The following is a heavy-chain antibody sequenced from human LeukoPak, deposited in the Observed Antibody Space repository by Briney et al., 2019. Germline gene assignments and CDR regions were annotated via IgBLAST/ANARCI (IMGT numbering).Heavy chain of an antibody. V-gene: IGHV1-46*01. CDR3: ASWVENYDSSGYLDY. Sequence: GASVKVSCKASGYTFTSYYTHWVRQAPGQGLEWMGIINPSGGSTSYAQKFQGRVTMTRDTSTSTVYMELSSLRSEDTAVYYCASWVENYDSSGYLDYWGQGTLVTVSS. CDR2: INPSGGST. D-gene: IGHD3-22*01. CDR1: GYTFTSYY. J-gene: IGHJ4*02.